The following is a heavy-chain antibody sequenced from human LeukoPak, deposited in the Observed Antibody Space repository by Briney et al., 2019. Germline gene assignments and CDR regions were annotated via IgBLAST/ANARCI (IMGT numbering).Heavy chain of an antibody. CDR2: ISTSSTYI. CDR3: ARDESLVRGAAFDY. D-gene: IGHD3-10*01. J-gene: IGHJ4*02. Sequence: PGGSLRLSCAASGFTFSSYSMNWVRQAPGKGLEWVSSISTSSTYIYYGDSVKGRFTISRDNAKNSLYLQMNSLRAEDTAVYYCARDESLVRGAAFDYWGQGTLVTVSS. CDR1: GFTFSSYS. V-gene: IGHV3-21*01.